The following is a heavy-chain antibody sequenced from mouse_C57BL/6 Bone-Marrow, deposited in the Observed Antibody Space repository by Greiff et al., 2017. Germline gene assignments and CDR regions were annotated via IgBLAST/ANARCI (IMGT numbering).Heavy chain of an antibody. CDR3: ARPCTCYYAMDY. CDR2: ISSGGSYT. Sequence: VQLQQSGGDLVKPGGSLKLSCAASGFTFSSYGMSWVRQTPDQRLEWVASISSGGSYTYYPASVKGRFTISRDNAENTPYLQMCSLKSEDTAMYYCARPCTCYYAMDYWGQGTTVTVSS. CDR1: GFTFSSYG. J-gene: IGHJ4*01. D-gene: IGHD2-14*01. V-gene: IGHV5-6*01.